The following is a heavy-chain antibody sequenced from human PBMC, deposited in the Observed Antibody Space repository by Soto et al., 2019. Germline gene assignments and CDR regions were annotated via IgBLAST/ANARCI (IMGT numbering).Heavy chain of an antibody. V-gene: IGHV3-74*01. Sequence: PGGSLRLSCAASGFTFSSYWMHWVRQAPGKGLVWVSRINSDGSSTSYADSVKGRFTISRDNAKNTLYLQMNSLRAEDTAVYYCASDYPYYYYGMDVWGQGTTVTVSS. CDR2: INSDGSST. CDR1: GFTFSSYW. CDR3: ASDYPYYYYGMDV. J-gene: IGHJ6*02.